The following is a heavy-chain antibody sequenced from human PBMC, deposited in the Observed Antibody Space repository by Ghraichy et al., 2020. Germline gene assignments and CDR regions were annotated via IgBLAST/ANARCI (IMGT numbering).Heavy chain of an antibody. V-gene: IGHV3-23*01. Sequence: GESLNISCAASGFTFSSYAMSWVRQPPGKGLEWVSVISGSGGSTYYADSVKGRFTISRDNSKNTLYLQMNSLRAEDTAVYYCAKDGDLDAFDIWGQGTMVTVSS. CDR3: AKDGDLDAFDI. J-gene: IGHJ3*02. CDR2: ISGSGGST. CDR1: GFTFSSYA. D-gene: IGHD4-17*01.